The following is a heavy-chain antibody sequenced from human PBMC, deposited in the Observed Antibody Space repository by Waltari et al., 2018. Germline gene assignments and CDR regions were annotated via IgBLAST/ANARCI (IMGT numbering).Heavy chain of an antibody. V-gene: IGHV3-72*01. CDR2: TRVKVSSYST. CDR1: GFRLSDHY. J-gene: IGHJ3*02. D-gene: IGHD3-16*01. Sequence: EVQVVESGGGLVQPGGSLRVSCAASGFRLSDHYMDWVRQAPGKGLEWVGRTRVKVSSYSTEYAASVKGRFSISRDESKNALYLQMNSLNTEDTAVYYCARERSGSVRGEAFDIWGQGTLVTVSS. CDR3: ARERSGSVRGEAFDI.